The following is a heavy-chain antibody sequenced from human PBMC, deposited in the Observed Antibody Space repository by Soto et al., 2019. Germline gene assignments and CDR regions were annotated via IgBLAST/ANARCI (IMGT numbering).Heavy chain of an antibody. CDR1: GYTFTGYY. V-gene: IGHV1-2*04. D-gene: IGHD6-6*01. Sequence: ASVKVSCKASGYTFTGYYMHWVRQAPGQGLEWMGWINPNSGGTNYAQKFQGWVTMTRDTSISTAYMELSRLRSDDTAVYYCARGTIAARPGAFDIWGQGTMVTVSS. J-gene: IGHJ3*02. CDR2: INPNSGGT. CDR3: ARGTIAARPGAFDI.